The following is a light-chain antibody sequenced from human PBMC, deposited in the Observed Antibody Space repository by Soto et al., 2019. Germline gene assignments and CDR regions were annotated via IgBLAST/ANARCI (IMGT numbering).Light chain of an antibody. V-gene: IGLV1-40*01. CDR3: QSYDSSLSGYNYV. Sequence: QSALTQPPSVSGAPGQRVTISCTGSSSNIGAGYDVHWYQQLPGTAPKLLIFGNNNRPSGVPDRFSGSKSGTSASLAITGLQAEDAADYYCQSYDSSLSGYNYVFGTGTKVTVL. CDR2: GNN. CDR1: SSNIGAGYD. J-gene: IGLJ1*01.